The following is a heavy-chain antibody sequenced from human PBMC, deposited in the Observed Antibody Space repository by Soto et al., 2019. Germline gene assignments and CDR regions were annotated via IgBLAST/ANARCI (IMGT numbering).Heavy chain of an antibody. CDR1: GFTFSSYA. V-gene: IGHV3-23*01. CDR2: ISGSGGST. D-gene: IGHD3-3*01. Sequence: HPGGSLRLSCAASGFTFSSYAMSWVRQAPGKGLEWVSAISGSGGSTYYADSVKGRFTISRDNSKNTLYLQMNSLRAEDTAVYYCAKLPINDFWSGYYTENYFDYWGQGTLVTVSS. J-gene: IGHJ4*02. CDR3: AKLPINDFWSGYYTENYFDY.